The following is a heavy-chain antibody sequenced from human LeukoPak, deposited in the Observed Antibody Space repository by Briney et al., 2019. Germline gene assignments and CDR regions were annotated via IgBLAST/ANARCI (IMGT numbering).Heavy chain of an antibody. Sequence: GGSLRLSCTASGFTFSSYGMHWVRQAPGKGLEWVAFISYDGSNKYYTDSVKGRFTISRDISKSTLYLQMNSLRAEDTAVYYCAELGITMIGGVWGKGTTVTISS. J-gene: IGHJ6*04. V-gene: IGHV3-30*18. CDR3: AELGITMIGGV. CDR1: GFTFSSYG. CDR2: ISYDGSNK. D-gene: IGHD3-10*02.